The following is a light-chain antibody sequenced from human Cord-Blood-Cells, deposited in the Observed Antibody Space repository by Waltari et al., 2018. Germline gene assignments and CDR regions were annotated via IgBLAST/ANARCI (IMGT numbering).Light chain of an antibody. V-gene: IGKV3-11*01. CDR1: QSVSSY. CDR2: DAS. J-gene: IGKJ1*01. CDR3: QQRSNWT. Sequence: EIVLTPSPATLSFSPGERATLSCRTSQSVSSYLAWYQQKPGQAPRLLIYDASNRATGIPARFSGSGSVTDFTLTISSLEPEDFAVYYCQQRSNWTFGQGTKLEIK.